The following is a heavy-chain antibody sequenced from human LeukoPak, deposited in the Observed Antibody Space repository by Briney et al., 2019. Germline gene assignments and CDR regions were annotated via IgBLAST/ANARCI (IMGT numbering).Heavy chain of an antibody. CDR2: INSDGSST. Sequence: GGSLRLSCVGSGFTFSSYVMTWVRQAPGKGLVWVSRINSDGSSTSYADSVKGRFTISRDNAKNTLYLQMNSLRAEDTAVYYCARSGGSYGSLWGQGTLVTVSS. V-gene: IGHV3-74*01. CDR3: ARSGGSYGSL. J-gene: IGHJ4*02. D-gene: IGHD5-18*01. CDR1: GFTFSSYV.